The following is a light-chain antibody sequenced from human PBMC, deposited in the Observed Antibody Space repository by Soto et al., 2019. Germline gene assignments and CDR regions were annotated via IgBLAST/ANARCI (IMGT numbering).Light chain of an antibody. V-gene: IGLV2-23*01. CDR3: CSYAGSSTSYV. CDR1: SSDVGSYNL. CDR2: EGS. Sequence: QSVLTQPASVSGSPGRSITISCTGTSSDVGSYNLVSWYQQHPGKAPKLMIYEGSKRPSGVSNRFSGSKSGNTASLTISGLQAEDEADYSCCSYAGSSTSYVFGTGTKVTVL. J-gene: IGLJ1*01.